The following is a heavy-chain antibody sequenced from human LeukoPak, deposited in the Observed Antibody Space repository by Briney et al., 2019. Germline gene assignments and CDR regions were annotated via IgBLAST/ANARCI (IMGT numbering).Heavy chain of an antibody. Sequence: GGSLRLSCAASGFTFSSFEMNWVRQAPGRGLEWLSHISTSGGTKYYADSVKGRLTISRDNAKNSLYLQMNSLRADDTAVYYCARALYDSSGYYDYWGQGTLVTVSS. CDR3: ARALYDSSGYYDY. D-gene: IGHD3-22*01. CDR1: GFTFSSFE. J-gene: IGHJ4*02. V-gene: IGHV3-48*03. CDR2: ISTSGGTK.